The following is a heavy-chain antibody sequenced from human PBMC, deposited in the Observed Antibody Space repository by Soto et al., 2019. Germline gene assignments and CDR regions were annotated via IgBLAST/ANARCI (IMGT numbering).Heavy chain of an antibody. D-gene: IGHD2-15*01. CDR2: IFYSGGT. J-gene: IGHJ3*02. CDR3: AGSYGCSGGSCDAFDI. V-gene: IGHV4-31*03. Sequence: QVQLQESGPGLVKPSQTLSLTCTVSGGSISSGGRYWSWIRQHPGKGLEWIGHIFYSGGTYYNPSLKSRVSFSVDTSNNQFSLRLTSVTTADTAVFYCAGSYGCSGGSCDAFDIWGQGTMVTVSS. CDR1: GGSISSGGRY.